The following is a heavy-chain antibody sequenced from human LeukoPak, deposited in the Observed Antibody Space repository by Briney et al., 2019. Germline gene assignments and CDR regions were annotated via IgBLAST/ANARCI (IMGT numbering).Heavy chain of an antibody. V-gene: IGHV1-2*02. CDR3: ARDLVPAAIPYYYMDV. Sequence: ASVKVSCKASGYTFTGYYMHWVRQAPGQGLEWMGWINPNSGGTNYAQKFQGRVTMTRDTSISTAYMELSRLKSDVTAVYYCARDLVPAAIPYYYMDVWGKGTTVTVSS. CDR2: INPNSGGT. CDR1: GYTFTGYY. D-gene: IGHD2-2*01. J-gene: IGHJ6*03.